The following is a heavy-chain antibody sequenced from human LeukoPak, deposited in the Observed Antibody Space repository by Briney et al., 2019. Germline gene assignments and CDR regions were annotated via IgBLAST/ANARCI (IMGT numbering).Heavy chain of an antibody. CDR1: GGSLSSLY. D-gene: IGHD3-10*01. J-gene: IGHJ5*02. CDR3: AKELYYQGSGVLFDP. V-gene: IGHV4-59*11. Sequence: SETLSLTCTVSGGSLSSLYWSWIRQPPGKGLEWIGYIYHTGSPKYNPSLRSRVTISVDTSKNQISLKLSSVTAADTAVYYCAKELYYQGSGVLFDPWGQGTQVTVSS. CDR2: IYHTGSP.